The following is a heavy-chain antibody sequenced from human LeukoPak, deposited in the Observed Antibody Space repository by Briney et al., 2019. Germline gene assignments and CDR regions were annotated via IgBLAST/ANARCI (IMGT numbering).Heavy chain of an antibody. CDR1: GGTFSSYA. J-gene: IGHJ6*04. V-gene: IGHV1-69*01. CDR2: IIPIFGTA. D-gene: IGHD2-2*01. Sequence: SVKVSCKASGGTFSSYAISWVRQAPGQGLEWMGGIIPIFGTANYAQKFQGRVTITADESTSTAYMELSGLRSEDTAVYYCARGEIVVVPAAMGDYYGMDVWGKGTTVTVSS. CDR3: ARGEIVVVPAAMGDYYGMDV.